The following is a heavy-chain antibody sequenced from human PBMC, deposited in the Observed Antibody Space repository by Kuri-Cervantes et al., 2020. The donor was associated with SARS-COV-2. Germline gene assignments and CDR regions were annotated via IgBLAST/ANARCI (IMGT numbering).Heavy chain of an antibody. CDR2: ISAYNGNT. Sequence: ASVKVSCKASGYTFTSYGISWVRQAPGQGLEWMEWISAYNGNTNYAQKLQGRATMTTDTSTSTAYMELRSLRSDNTAVYYCARGGYFDWLANLYYYYMDVWGKGTTVTVSS. CDR3: ARGGYFDWLANLYYYYMDV. D-gene: IGHD3-9*01. V-gene: IGHV1-18*01. CDR1: GYTFTSYG. J-gene: IGHJ6*03.